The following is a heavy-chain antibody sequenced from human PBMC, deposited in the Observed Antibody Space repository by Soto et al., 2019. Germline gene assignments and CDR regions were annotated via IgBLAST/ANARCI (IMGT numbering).Heavy chain of an antibody. J-gene: IGHJ5*02. CDR3: ARGLECRGYCLDKPTWFAP. D-gene: IGHD2-15*01. CDR2: IIPIFGTP. CDR1: GGTFSTYT. Sequence: SVKVSCKASGGTFSTYTFSWVRQAPGQGLEWMGRIIPIFGTPYYAQKFQGRVTITADKSTSTVYMELSSLRSDDTAVYFCARGLECRGYCLDKPTWFAPWGQGTLVTV. V-gene: IGHV1-69*06.